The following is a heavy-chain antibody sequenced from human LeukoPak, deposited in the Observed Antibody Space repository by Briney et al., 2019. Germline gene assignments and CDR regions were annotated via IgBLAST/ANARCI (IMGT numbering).Heavy chain of an antibody. Sequence: GGSLRLSCSASGFTFSCSAMSSVRKAPWKGLVRVPAISGSGGRTYYADSVKGGFTISRDNSKNTLYLQMNSLRAEDTAVYYCAKVSYCSSTSCWWAYYYYGMDVWGQGTTVTVSS. CDR2: ISGSGGRT. CDR3: AKVSYCSSTSCWWAYYYYGMDV. V-gene: IGHV3-23*01. CDR1: GFTFSCSA. J-gene: IGHJ6*02. D-gene: IGHD2-2*01.